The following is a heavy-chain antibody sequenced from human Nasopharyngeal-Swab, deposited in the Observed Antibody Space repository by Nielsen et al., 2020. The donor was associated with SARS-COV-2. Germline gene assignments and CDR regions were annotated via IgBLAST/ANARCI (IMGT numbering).Heavy chain of an antibody. J-gene: IGHJ4*02. Sequence: GESLKISCAASGFTVSGNFMTWVRQAPGKGLEWVSVIYSAGQTNYADSVEGRSTISRDNYKNTLYLQMNSLRAEDTAVYYCARGVGVDDFWSGRFDFWGQGTLVTVSS. CDR1: GFTVSGNF. CDR3: ARGVGVDDFWSGRFDF. D-gene: IGHD3-3*01. V-gene: IGHV3-53*01. CDR2: IYSAGQT.